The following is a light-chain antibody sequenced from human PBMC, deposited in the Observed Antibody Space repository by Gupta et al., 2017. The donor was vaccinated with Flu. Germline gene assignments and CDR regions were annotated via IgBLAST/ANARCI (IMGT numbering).Light chain of an antibody. CDR2: GAS. CDR3: QQCEKTAWT. J-gene: IGKJ1*01. Sequence: DIQMTQSPSSLSASVGDRVTITCRASQNLNNFLNWYQQKSGEAPKILIYGASNLRSGVPSRFSDGGSGTDFTLTISRLQPEDFATYYCQQCEKTAWTFGQGTKVEIK. CDR1: QNLNNF. V-gene: IGKV1-39*01.